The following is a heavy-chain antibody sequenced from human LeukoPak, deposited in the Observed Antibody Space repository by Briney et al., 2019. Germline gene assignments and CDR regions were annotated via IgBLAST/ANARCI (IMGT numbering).Heavy chain of an antibody. V-gene: IGHV3-21*01. CDR1: GFTFSAYG. Sequence: GSLRLSCAASGFTFSAYGMTWVRQAPGKGLEWVSHISDRGDNTYYADSVKGRFTISRDNARNSLYLQMNSLRAEDTAVYYCARDGLAAATLHWCFDLWGRGTLVIVSS. J-gene: IGHJ2*01. CDR2: ISDRGDNT. D-gene: IGHD2-15*01. CDR3: ARDGLAAATLHWCFDL.